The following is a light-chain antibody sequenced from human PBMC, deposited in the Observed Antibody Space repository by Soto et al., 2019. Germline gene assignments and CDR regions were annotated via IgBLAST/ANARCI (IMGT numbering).Light chain of an antibody. Sequence: QSALTQPPSVSGAPGQRVTISCTGSGSNIGAGYDVHWYQQLPGTAPKLLIYRNTNRPSGVPDRFSGSKSGTSASLAITGLQAEDEADYYCQSYDSSLSGSEVVFGGGTKVTVL. CDR1: GSNIGAGYD. CDR2: RNT. CDR3: QSYDSSLSGSEVV. V-gene: IGLV1-40*01. J-gene: IGLJ2*01.